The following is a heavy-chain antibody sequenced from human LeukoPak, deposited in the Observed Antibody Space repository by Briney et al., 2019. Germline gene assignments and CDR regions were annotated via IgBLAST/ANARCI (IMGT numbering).Heavy chain of an antibody. Sequence: GESLKISCKGSGYGFTTYWIGWVRQMPGKGLEWMRIIYPGDSDTRYSPSFQGQVTISADRSISTAYLQWSSLKASDTAMYYCARGFYGGYYYYYYMDVWGKGTTVTISS. CDR2: IYPGDSDT. J-gene: IGHJ6*03. CDR1: GYGFTTYW. CDR3: ARGFYGGYYYYYYMDV. V-gene: IGHV5-51*01. D-gene: IGHD4/OR15-4a*01.